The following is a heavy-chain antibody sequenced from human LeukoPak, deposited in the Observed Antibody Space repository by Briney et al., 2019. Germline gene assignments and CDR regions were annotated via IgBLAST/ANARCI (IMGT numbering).Heavy chain of an antibody. CDR3: AREYCGGDCFEYNYYYYMDV. D-gene: IGHD2-21*02. Sequence: GGSLRLSCAASGFTFSSYGMSWVRQAPGKGLEWVSSISSGSSYIYYADSVKGRFTISRDNAKNSLYLQMNSLRDEDTAVYYCAREYCGGDCFEYNYYYYMDVWGKGTTVTISS. CDR1: GFTFSSYG. CDR2: ISSGSSYI. V-gene: IGHV3-21*01. J-gene: IGHJ6*03.